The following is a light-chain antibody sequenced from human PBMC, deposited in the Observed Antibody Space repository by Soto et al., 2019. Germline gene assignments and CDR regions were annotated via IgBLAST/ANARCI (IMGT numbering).Light chain of an antibody. CDR3: QQYGSSGT. V-gene: IGKV3-20*01. Sequence: FSKSPGTLSLSPGARSTLSCRASQSVSNNYVAWYQQKPGQAPRLLIYGASNRATGIPDRFSGSGSGTDFTLTISRLEPEDFAVYYCQQYGSSGTFGQGTKVDIK. J-gene: IGKJ1*01. CDR1: QSVSNNY. CDR2: GAS.